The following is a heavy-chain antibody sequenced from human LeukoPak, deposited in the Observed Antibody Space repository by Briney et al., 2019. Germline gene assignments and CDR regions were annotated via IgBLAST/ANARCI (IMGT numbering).Heavy chain of an antibody. CDR1: GYTFTGYY. CDR2: INPNSGGT. CDR3: ARGRNYYDSSDYYEGDAFDI. D-gene: IGHD3-22*01. V-gene: IGHV1-2*02. J-gene: IGHJ3*02. Sequence: ASVKVSCKASGYTFTGYYMHWVRQAPGQGLEWMGWINPNSGGTNYAQKFQGRVTMTRDTSISTAYMELSRLRSDDTAVYYCARGRNYYDSSDYYEGDAFDIWGQGTVVTVSS.